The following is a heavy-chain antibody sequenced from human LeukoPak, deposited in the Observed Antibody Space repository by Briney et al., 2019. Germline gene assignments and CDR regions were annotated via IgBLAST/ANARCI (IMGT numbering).Heavy chain of an antibody. CDR3: ARLTYYDFWSGYPYFDY. CDR1: GGSISSGSYY. J-gene: IGHJ4*02. V-gene: IGHV4-61*02. D-gene: IGHD3-3*01. Sequence: PSETLSLTCTVSGGSISSGSYYWSSIRQPAGKGLEWIGRIYTSGSTNYNPSLKSRVTISVDTSKNQFSLKLSSVTAADTAVYYCARLTYYDFWSGYPYFDYWGQGTLVTVSS. CDR2: IYTSGST.